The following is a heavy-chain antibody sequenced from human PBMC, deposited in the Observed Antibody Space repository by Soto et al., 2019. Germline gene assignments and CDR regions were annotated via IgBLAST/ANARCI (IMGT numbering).Heavy chain of an antibody. CDR1: GLTFRSYW. D-gene: IGHD2-21*01. J-gene: IGHJ4*02. CDR2: INTDGSVA. CDR3: VRDMQLWRLDS. V-gene: IGHV3-74*03. Sequence: EVQLVESGGGLVQPGESLRLSCAASGLTFRSYWMHWVRQAPGKGLVWVSRINTDGSVAMYVDSVKGRFTISRDNAKNTLYLHMNSLRAGDTAVYYCVRDMQLWRLDSWGPGTLVTVSS.